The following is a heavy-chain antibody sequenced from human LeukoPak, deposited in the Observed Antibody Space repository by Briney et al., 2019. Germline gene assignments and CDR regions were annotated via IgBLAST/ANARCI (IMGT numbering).Heavy chain of an antibody. CDR2: IWYDGSNK. D-gene: IGHD6-13*01. CDR1: GFTFSSYG. J-gene: IGHJ4*02. Sequence: GGSLRLSCAASGFTFSSYGVHWVRQAPGKGLEWVAVIWYDGSNKYYADSVKGRFTISRHNTKNTLYLQMNSLRAVDTAVYYCSSSSPTSYTDYWGQGTLVTVSS. CDR3: SSSSPTSYTDY. V-gene: IGHV3-33*01.